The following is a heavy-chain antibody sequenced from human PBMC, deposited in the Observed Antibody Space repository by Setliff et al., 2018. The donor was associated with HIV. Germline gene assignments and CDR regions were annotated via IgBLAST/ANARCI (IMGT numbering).Heavy chain of an antibody. CDR2: ISYDGSNK. D-gene: IGHD3-3*01. CDR3: ARDQKAAYNFWSGYMSVWYFDL. V-gene: IGHV3-30*04. Sequence: GGSLRLSCAASGFTFNMYAMHWVRQAPGKGLEWVAVISYDGSNKYYADSAEGRLTISRDNSKNRLYLHMNSLRTEDTAVYYCARDQKAAYNFWSGYMSVWYFDLWGQGKLVTVSS. CDR1: GFTFNMYA. J-gene: IGHJ3*01.